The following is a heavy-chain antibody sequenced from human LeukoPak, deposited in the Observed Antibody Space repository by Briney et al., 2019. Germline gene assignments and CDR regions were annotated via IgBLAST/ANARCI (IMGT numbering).Heavy chain of an antibody. CDR2: INSDGSST. D-gene: IGHD3-22*01. Sequence: GGSLRLSCAASGFTFSSYWMHWVRQAPGKGLVWVSRINSDGSSTSYADSVKGRFTISRDNAKNTLYLQMNSLRAEDTAVYYCARAGAGYYDSSGYTSWGQGTLVTVSS. J-gene: IGHJ4*02. CDR3: ARAGAGYYDSSGYTS. CDR1: GFTFSSYW. V-gene: IGHV3-74*01.